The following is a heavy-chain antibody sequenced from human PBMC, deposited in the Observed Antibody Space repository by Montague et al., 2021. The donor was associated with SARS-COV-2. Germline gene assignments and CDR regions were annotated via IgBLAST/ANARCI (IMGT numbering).Heavy chain of an antibody. Sequence: SLRLSCAASGFSISRYWMNWVRQAPGKGLEWVSYISSSGSTIYYADSVKGRFTISRDNAKNSLYLQMNSLRAEDTAVYYCAIYSSGWYGWGFDYWGQGTLVTVSS. CDR3: AIYSSGWYGWGFDY. V-gene: IGHV3-48*03. J-gene: IGHJ4*02. D-gene: IGHD6-19*01. CDR2: ISSSGSTI. CDR1: GFSISRYW.